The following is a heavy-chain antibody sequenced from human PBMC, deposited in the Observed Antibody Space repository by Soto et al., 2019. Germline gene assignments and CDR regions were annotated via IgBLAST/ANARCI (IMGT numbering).Heavy chain of an antibody. CDR1: GYTFTIYY. V-gene: IGHV1-46*01. D-gene: IGHD6-13*01. CDR3: ARDRVSSSWDYYYYGMDV. J-gene: IGHJ6*02. Sequence: GASVKVSCKASGYTFTIYYMHWVRQAPGQGLEWMGIINPSGGSTSYAQKFQGRVTMTRDTSTSTVYMELSSLRSEDTAVYYCARDRVSSSWDYYYYGMDVWGQGTTVTVSS. CDR2: INPSGGST.